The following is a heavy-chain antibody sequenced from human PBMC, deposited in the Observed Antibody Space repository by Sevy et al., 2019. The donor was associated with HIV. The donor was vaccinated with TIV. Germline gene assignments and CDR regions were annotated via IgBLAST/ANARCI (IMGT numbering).Heavy chain of an antibody. Sequence: GGSLRLSCVASGFTFSNYAMSWVRQAPGKGLEWVSAIRGGGGSTYYAHSVKGRFTISRDNSKNTVYLRMNSLRAEDTALYYCAKDYEFGSGSLMGLFDYWGQGTLVTVSS. CDR1: GFTFSNYA. CDR3: AKDYEFGSGSLMGLFDY. D-gene: IGHD3-10*01. CDR2: IRGGGGST. J-gene: IGHJ4*02. V-gene: IGHV3-23*01.